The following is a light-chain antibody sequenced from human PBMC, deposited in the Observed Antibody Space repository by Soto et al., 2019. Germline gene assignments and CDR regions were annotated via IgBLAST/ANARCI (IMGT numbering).Light chain of an antibody. CDR1: SGHTSYA. CDR2: LNSDGSH. J-gene: IGLJ3*02. V-gene: IGLV4-69*01. CDR3: QTWATGIPWV. Sequence: QLVLTQSPSASASLGASVKLTCTLSSGHTSYAIAWHQQQPEKGPRFLMKLNSDGSHSKGDGIPDRFSGSSSGAERYLTISSLQSEDEADYYCQTWATGIPWVFGGGTQLTVL.